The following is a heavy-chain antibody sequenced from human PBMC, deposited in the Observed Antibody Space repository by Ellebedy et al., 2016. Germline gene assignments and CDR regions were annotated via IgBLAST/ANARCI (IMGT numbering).Heavy chain of an antibody. CDR3: ARVKTIFGVVAYIDY. CDR2: IYYSGST. Sequence: SETLSLXXTVSGGSISSYYWSWIRQPPGKGLEWIGYIYYSGSTNYNPSLKSRVTISVDTSKNQFSLKLSSVTAADTAVYYCARVKTIFGVVAYIDYWGQGTLVTVSS. J-gene: IGHJ4*02. D-gene: IGHD3-3*01. V-gene: IGHV4-59*12. CDR1: GGSISSYY.